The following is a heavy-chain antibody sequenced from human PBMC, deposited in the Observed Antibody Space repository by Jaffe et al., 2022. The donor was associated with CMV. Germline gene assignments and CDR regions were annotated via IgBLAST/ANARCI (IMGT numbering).Heavy chain of an antibody. CDR2: IWYDGSNK. J-gene: IGHJ4*02. V-gene: IGHV3-33*01. CDR3: ARDRIAVAGNVLDY. D-gene: IGHD6-19*01. Sequence: QVQLVESGGGVVQPGRSLRLSCAASGFTFSSYGMHWVRQAPGKGLEWVAVIWYDGSNKYYADSVKGRFTISRDNSKNTLYLQMNSLRAEDTAVYYCARDRIAVAGNVLDYWGQGTLVTVSS. CDR1: GFTFSSYG.